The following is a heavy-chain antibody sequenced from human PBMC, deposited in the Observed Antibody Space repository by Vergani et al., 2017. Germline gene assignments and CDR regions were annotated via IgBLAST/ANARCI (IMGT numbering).Heavy chain of an antibody. CDR2: ISSSSSYI. Sequence: EVQLVESGGGLVKPGGSLRLSCAASGFTFSSYSMNWVRQAPGKGLEWVSSISSSSSYIYYADSVKGRFTISRDNAKNSLYLQMNSLRAEDTAVYYCARGWYCSSTSFYQGVMDVWGKGTTVTVSS. CDR3: ARGWYCSSTSFYQGVMDV. D-gene: IGHD2-2*01. J-gene: IGHJ6*03. CDR1: GFTFSSYS. V-gene: IGHV3-21*01.